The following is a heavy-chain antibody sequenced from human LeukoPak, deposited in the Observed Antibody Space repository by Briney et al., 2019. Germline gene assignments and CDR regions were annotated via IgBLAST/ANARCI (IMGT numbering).Heavy chain of an antibody. Sequence: GGSLRLSCAASEFSVGSNYMTWVRQAPGKGLEWVSAISGSGGSTYYADSVKGRFTISRDNAKNSLYLQMNSLRAEDTAVYYCATSGYSSSWYFGWGQGTLVTVSS. D-gene: IGHD6-13*01. CDR3: ATSGYSSSWYFG. CDR1: EFSVGSNY. V-gene: IGHV3-23*01. J-gene: IGHJ4*02. CDR2: ISGSGGST.